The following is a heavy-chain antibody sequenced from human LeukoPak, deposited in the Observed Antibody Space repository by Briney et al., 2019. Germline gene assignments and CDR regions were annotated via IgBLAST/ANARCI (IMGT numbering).Heavy chain of an antibody. CDR2: ISGGADRT. V-gene: IGHV3-23*01. CDR3: AKLLTGGYYSTLYYYGLDV. Sequence: GGSLRLSCAASGFTFSSYAMTWVRQAPGKGLEWVSGISGGADRTYYADSVRGRFTISRDNSKTRLSLQMNRVTAEDTAVYYCAKLLTGGYYSTLYYYGLDVWGQGTTVTVSS. CDR1: GFTFSSYA. D-gene: IGHD2-8*02. J-gene: IGHJ6*02.